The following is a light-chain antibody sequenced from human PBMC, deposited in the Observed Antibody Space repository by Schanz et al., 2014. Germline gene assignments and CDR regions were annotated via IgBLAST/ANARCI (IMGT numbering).Light chain of an antibody. CDR3: QQYGSSPWT. CDR2: GAS. V-gene: IGKV3-20*01. Sequence: EIVLTQSPGTLSLSPGERATLSCRASQSVSASYLAWYQQKPGQAPRLLIYGASIRATGIPDRFSGSGSGTDFTLTISRLEPEDFAVYYGQQYGSSPWTFGQGTKVEIK. CDR1: QSVSASY. J-gene: IGKJ1*01.